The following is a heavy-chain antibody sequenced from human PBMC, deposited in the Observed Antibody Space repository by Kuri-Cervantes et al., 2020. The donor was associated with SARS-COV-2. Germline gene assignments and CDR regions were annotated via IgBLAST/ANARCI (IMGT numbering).Heavy chain of an antibody. Sequence: GESLKISCAASGFTFSSYAMHWVRQAPGKGLEWVAVISYDGSNKYYADSVKGRFTISRDNSKNTLYLQMNSLRAEDTAVYYCARDPKIYRSYYYYMDVWGKGTTVTVSS. J-gene: IGHJ6*03. CDR3: ARDPKIYRSYYYYMDV. CDR1: GFTFSSYA. D-gene: IGHD3-16*02. V-gene: IGHV3-30*04. CDR2: ISYDGSNK.